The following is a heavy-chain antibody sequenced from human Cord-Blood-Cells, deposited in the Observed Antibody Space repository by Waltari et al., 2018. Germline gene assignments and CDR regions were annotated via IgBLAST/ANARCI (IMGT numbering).Heavy chain of an antibody. V-gene: IGHV4-34*01. CDR3: AGSYCSSTSCYTGDGMDV. Sequence: QVQLQQWGAGLLKPSETLSLTCAVYGGSFSGYYWSWIRQPPGKGLEGIGEINHSGSTNYNPSLKSRVTISVDTSKNQFSLKLSSVTAADTAVYYCAGSYCSSTSCYTGDGMDVWGQGTTVTVSS. D-gene: IGHD2-2*02. J-gene: IGHJ6*02. CDR1: GGSFSGYY. CDR2: INHSGST.